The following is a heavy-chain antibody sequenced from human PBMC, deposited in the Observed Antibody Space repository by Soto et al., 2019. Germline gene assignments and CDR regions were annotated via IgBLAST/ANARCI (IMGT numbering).Heavy chain of an antibody. CDR1: GGSFSGYY. CDR3: ARAQCGGDCYAPIYYYYYGMDV. D-gene: IGHD2-21*02. CDR2: INHSGST. J-gene: IGHJ6*02. V-gene: IGHV4-34*01. Sequence: SETLSLTCAVYGGSFSGYYWSWIRQPPGKGLEWIGEINHSGSTNYNPSLKSRVTISVDTSKNQFSLKLSSVTAADTAVYYCARAQCGGDCYAPIYYYYYGMDVWGQGTTVTVSS.